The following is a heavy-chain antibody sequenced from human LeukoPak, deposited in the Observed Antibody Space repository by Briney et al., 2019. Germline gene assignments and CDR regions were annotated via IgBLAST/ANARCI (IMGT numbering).Heavy chain of an antibody. V-gene: IGHV4-34*01. CDR1: GGSFSGYY. CDR2: INHSGST. J-gene: IGHJ4*02. D-gene: IGHD2-2*01. Sequence: SETLSLTCAVYGGSFSGYYWSWIRQPPGKGLEWIGEINHSGSTNYNPSLKSRVTISVDTSKNQFSLQLSSVTAADTAVYYCARGRNGYCSSTSCYRFDYWGQGTLVTVSS. CDR3: ARGRNGYCSSTSCYRFDY.